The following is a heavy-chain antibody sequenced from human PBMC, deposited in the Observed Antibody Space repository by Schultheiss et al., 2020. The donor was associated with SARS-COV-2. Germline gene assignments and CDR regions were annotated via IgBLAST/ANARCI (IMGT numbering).Heavy chain of an antibody. D-gene: IGHD7-27*01. CDR3: ARETYWGSDF. CDR2: ISSSSNYI. CDR1: GFTFSSYE. Sequence: GGSLRLSCAASGFTFSSYEMNWVRQAPGNGLEWVSSISSSSNYIYYADSVKGRFTISRDNAKTSLYLQMNSLRAEDTAVYYCARETYWGSDFWGQGTLVTVSS. J-gene: IGHJ4*02. V-gene: IGHV3-21*01.